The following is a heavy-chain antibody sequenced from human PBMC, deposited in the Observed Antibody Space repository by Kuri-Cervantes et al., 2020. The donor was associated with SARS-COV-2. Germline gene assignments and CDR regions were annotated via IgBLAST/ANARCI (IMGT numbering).Heavy chain of an antibody. Sequence: ASVKVSCKASGYSSYYMYWVRKAPGQGLEWMGIINPSGGSTSYAQKFQGRVTMTGDTSTSTVYMELSSLRSEDTAVYYCARPSNWGSERAFDIWGQGTMVTVSS. V-gene: IGHV1-46*01. CDR3: ARPSNWGSERAFDI. CDR2: INPSGGST. J-gene: IGHJ3*02. D-gene: IGHD7-27*01. CDR1: GYSSYY.